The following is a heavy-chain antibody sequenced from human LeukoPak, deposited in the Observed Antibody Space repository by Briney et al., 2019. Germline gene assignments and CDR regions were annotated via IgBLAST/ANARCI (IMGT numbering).Heavy chain of an antibody. CDR1: GGSISSSSYY. Sequence: SETLSLTCTVSGGSISSSSYYWGWIRQPPGKGLEWIGSIYYSGSTYYNPSLKSRVTISVDTSKNQFSLKLSSVTAADTAVYYCARGIAVAGTYVFNYYYYYMDVWGKGTTVTVSS. V-gene: IGHV4-39*01. CDR3: ARGIAVAGTYVFNYYYYYMDV. CDR2: IYYSGST. J-gene: IGHJ6*03. D-gene: IGHD6-19*01.